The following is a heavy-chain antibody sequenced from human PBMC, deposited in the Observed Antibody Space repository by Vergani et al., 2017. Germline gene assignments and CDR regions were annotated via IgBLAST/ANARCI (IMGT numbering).Heavy chain of an antibody. D-gene: IGHD2-2*01. J-gene: IGHJ4*02. V-gene: IGHV2-5*02. CDR3: AHTFTLVGFDY. CDR2: IYWDDDK. CDR1: GFSLSTSGVG. Sequence: QITLKESGPTLVKPTQTLTLTCTSSGFSLSTSGVGVGWIRQPPGKALEWLALIYWDDDKRYSPSLKSRLTITKDTSKNQVVLTMTNMDPVETATYYGAHTFTLVGFDYWGQGTLVTVSS.